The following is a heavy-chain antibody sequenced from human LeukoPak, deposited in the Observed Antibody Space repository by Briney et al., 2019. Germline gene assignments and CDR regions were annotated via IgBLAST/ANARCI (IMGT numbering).Heavy chain of an antibody. Sequence: PSETLSLTCTVSGGSISSYYWSWIRQPPGKGLEWIGYIYYSGSTNYNPSLKSRVTISVDTSKNQFSLKLSSVTAADTAVYYCAIIAVAADDAFDIWGQGTMVTVSS. V-gene: IGHV4-59*01. CDR2: IYYSGST. J-gene: IGHJ3*02. CDR1: GGSISSYY. D-gene: IGHD6-19*01. CDR3: AIIAVAADDAFDI.